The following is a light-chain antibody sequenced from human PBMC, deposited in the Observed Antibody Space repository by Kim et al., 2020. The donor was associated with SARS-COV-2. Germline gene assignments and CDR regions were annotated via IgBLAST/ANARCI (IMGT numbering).Light chain of an antibody. J-gene: IGKJ4*01. CDR3: QQYHKWPPLT. CDR1: QSVGSK. Sequence: APWERATLVCRASQSVGSKLAWYQQKPGQAPRLLMYGASTRATGIPARFSGSGSGTEFTLTITSLQSEDFAVYYCQQYHKWPPLTFGGGTKVDIK. V-gene: IGKV3-15*01. CDR2: GAS.